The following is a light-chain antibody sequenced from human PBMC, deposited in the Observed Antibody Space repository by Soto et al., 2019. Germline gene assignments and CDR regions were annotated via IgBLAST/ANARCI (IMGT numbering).Light chain of an antibody. V-gene: IGKV1-27*01. Sequence: TQMTQSPSSLSASIGDEVTITCRARRGISSYLAWYQQRPGKVPKLLISGASTLESGVPSRFSGSGSGTDFTLTSSSLQSEDVATYYCQKYNTAPYTFGQGTKLEIK. CDR3: QKYNTAPYT. CDR2: GAS. CDR1: RGISSY. J-gene: IGKJ2*01.